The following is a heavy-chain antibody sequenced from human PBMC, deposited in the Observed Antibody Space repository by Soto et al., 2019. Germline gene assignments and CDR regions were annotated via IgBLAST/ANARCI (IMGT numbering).Heavy chain of an antibody. V-gene: IGHV4-34*01. J-gene: IGHJ2*01. CDR1: GGSFRGFY. D-gene: IGHD3-10*01. CDR2: INHSGST. CDR3: ARAQIFTSYYVAYFDV. Sequence: QVQLQQWGAGLLKPSETLSLTCAVSGGSFRGFYWTWLRQTPGKGLEWIGDINHSGSTNYNPSLTTRITTSVATSHSPFSLAPSRFSLALTSVPAADSAVSSCARAQIFTSYYVAYFDVWGRGPQVTVSS.